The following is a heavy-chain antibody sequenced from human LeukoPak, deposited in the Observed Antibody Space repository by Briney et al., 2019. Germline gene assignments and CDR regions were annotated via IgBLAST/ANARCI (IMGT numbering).Heavy chain of an antibody. CDR1: GGSINSNNW. D-gene: IGHD5-18*01. CDR2: IYHSGST. Sequence: SETLSLTCAVSGGSINSNNWWSWVRQPPGKGLEWIGEIYHSGSTNYNPSLKSRVTMSVDTSKNQFSLKLSSVTAADTAVYYCAREGTSRGYSYGLSFDYWGQGTLVTVSS. V-gene: IGHV4-4*02. J-gene: IGHJ4*02. CDR3: AREGTSRGYSYGLSFDY.